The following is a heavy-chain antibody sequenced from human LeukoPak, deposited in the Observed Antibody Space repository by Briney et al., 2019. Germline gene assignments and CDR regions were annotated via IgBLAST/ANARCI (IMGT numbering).Heavy chain of an antibody. Sequence: ASVKVSCKASGYTFTSYYMHWVRQAPGQGLEWMGIINPSGDSTNYAQKFQGRVTMTRDTSTSTVYMELSSLRSEDTAVYYCARERDTMVRGVIPPGAFDIWGQGTMVTVSS. CDR3: ARERDTMVRGVIPPGAFDI. CDR2: INPSGDST. D-gene: IGHD3-10*01. CDR1: GYTFTSYY. J-gene: IGHJ3*02. V-gene: IGHV1-46*01.